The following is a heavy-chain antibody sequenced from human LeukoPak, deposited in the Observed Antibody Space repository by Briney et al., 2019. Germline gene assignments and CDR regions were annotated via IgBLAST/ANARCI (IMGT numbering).Heavy chain of an antibody. CDR1: GYSFTSYW. CDR3: ARHKGGQLLIFDP. Sequence: GESLKISCKGSGYSFTSYWIGWVRQLPGKGLEWMGVIYSGDSDTRYSPSFQGQVTISADKSISTAYLQWSSLQASDTAMYYCARHKGGQLLIFDPWGQGTLVTVSS. CDR2: IYSGDSDT. J-gene: IGHJ5*02. D-gene: IGHD2-2*01. V-gene: IGHV5-51*01.